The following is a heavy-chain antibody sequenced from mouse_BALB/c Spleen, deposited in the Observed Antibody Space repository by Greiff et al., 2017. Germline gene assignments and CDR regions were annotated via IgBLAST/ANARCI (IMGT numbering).Heavy chain of an antibody. CDR1: GFTFSSFG. V-gene: IGHV5-17*02. D-gene: IGHD4-1*02. CDR2: ISSGSSTI. J-gene: IGHJ4*01. Sequence: EVMLVESGGGLVQPGGSRKLSCAASGFTFSSFGMHWVRQAPEKGLEWVAYISSGSSTIYYADTVKGRFTISRDNPKNTLFLQMTSLRSEDTAMYYCARGGFQLSHYYAMDYWGQGTSVTVSS. CDR3: ARGGFQLSHYYAMDY.